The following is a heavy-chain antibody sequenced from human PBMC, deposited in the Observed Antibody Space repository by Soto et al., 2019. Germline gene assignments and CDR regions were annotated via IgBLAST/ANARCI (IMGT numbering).Heavy chain of an antibody. CDR2: MLYSGLT. D-gene: IGHD6-19*01. V-gene: IGHV4-39*07. CDR1: GYSVSSSDYY. CDR3: ARDRASPGIAVAGYYYYGMDV. Sequence: SETLSLTCSVSGYSVSSSDYYWAWIRQPPGKGLEWIGSMLYSGLTYYNPSLKSRVTLSVDTSKNQFSLKLSSVTAADTAVYYCARDRASPGIAVAGYYYYGMDVWGQGTTVTVSS. J-gene: IGHJ6*02.